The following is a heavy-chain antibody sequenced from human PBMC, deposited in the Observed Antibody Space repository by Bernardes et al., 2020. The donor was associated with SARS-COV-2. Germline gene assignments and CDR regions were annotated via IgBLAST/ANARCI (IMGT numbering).Heavy chain of an antibody. CDR2: IDWDDDK. J-gene: IGHJ6*02. D-gene: IGHD6-19*01. CDR3: ARDRIAVAAITYYYYGMDV. Sequence: SGATLLKPTQTLTLTCTFSGFSLSTSGMCVSWIRQPPGKALEWLARIDWDDDKYYSTSLKTRLTISKDTSKNQVVLTMTNMDPVDTATYYCARDRIAVAAITYYYYGMDVWGQGTTVTVSS. V-gene: IGHV2-70*11. CDR1: GFSLSTSGMC.